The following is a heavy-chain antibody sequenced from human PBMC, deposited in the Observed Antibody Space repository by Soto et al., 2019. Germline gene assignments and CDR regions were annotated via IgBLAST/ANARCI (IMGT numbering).Heavy chain of an antibody. D-gene: IGHD3-22*01. CDR3: AGHRNSRNFLYYCDY. Sequence: SETLSLTCTVSRGSISTSDYSFRWIRQPPGKGLEWIRSIYYCCSNSYYPSHRGRVTIFVHTSKNQFFLKVSSVTAADTAAYYCAGHRNSRNFLYYCDYWGQGILVTVSS. V-gene: IGHV4-39*01. CDR2: IYYCCSN. J-gene: IGHJ4*02. CDR1: RGSISTSDYS.